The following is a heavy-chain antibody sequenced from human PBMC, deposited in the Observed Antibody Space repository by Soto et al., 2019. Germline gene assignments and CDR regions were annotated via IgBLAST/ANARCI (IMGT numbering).Heavy chain of an antibody. Sequence: SVKVSCKAYGYTFTSYGISWVRQAPGQGLEWMGGIIPIFGTANYAQKFQGRVTITADESTSTAYMELSSLRSEDTAVYYCARGRNGMDVWGQGTTVTVSS. CDR2: IIPIFGTA. J-gene: IGHJ6*02. CDR3: ARGRNGMDV. V-gene: IGHV1-69*13. CDR1: GYTFTSYG.